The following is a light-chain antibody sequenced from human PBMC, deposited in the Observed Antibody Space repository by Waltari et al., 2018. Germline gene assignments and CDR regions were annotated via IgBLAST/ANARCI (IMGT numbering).Light chain of an antibody. CDR3: LQDYNYPIT. J-gene: IGKJ5*01. CDR1: QDIRND. V-gene: IGKV1-6*01. CDR2: GAS. Sequence: AIQMTQSPSALSASVGDRFTFTCRESQDIRNDLAWYQQKPGKVPNLLIYGASRLQSGVPSRFSGSGSGTDFTLTISSLQPQDFATYYCLQDYNYPITFGQGTRLEIK.